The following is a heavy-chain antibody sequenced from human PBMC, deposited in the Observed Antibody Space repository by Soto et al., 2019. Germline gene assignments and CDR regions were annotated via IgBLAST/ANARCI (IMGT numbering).Heavy chain of an antibody. Sequence: QVVESGGALVQPGGSLRLACAGSGFTVSISYMTWFRQVPGRGLEWVSIMYSGGNTWYADSVKGRFTISSDDSENTLYLQMSSLGVEDTAVYYCAERKYCPSTTCFDYWGQGTLVTVSS. D-gene: IGHD2-8*01. CDR2: MYSGGNT. J-gene: IGHJ4*02. CDR3: AERKYCPSTTCFDY. CDR1: GFTVSISY. V-gene: IGHV3-66*01.